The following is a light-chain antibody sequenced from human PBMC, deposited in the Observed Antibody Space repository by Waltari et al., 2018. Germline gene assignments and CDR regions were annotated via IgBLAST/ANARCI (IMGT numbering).Light chain of an antibody. Sequence: AIRMTQSPSSLTASTGDRVTITCGARQRVSTFFAWYQQKPGKAPKLLIYAASTLQRGVPLRFSGSGSGTDFTLSISCLQSEDFVTYYCQQYYDYQRSFGQGTKVEIK. CDR2: AAS. CDR3: QQYYDYQRS. V-gene: IGKV1-8*01. CDR1: QRVSTF. J-gene: IGKJ1*01.